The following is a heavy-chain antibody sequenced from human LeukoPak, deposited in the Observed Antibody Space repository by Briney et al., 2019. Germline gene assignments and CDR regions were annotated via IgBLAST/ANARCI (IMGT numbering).Heavy chain of an antibody. CDR3: ARAMSA. J-gene: IGHJ4*02. CDR2: IKQDASEI. V-gene: IGHV3-7*03. Sequence: GGSLRLSCAASGFTFSNYWMHWVRQAPGKGLEWVANIKQDASEIYYMDSVKGRFSISRDNAKNSVYLQMNSLRAEDTAVYYCARAMSAWGQGTLVTVSS. CDR1: GFTFSNYW. D-gene: IGHD3-3*01.